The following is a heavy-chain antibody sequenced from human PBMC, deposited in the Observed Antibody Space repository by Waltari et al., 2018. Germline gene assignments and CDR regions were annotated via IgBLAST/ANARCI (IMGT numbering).Heavy chain of an antibody. V-gene: IGHV3-48*04. CDR3: AREIGIGAFDI. Sequence: EVQLVESGGGLVQPGGSLRLSCAASGFTFSSYSMNWVRQAPGKGLEWVSYISSSSSTIYYADSVKGRFTISRDNAKNSLYLQINSLRAEDTAVYYCAREIGIGAFDIWGQGTMVTVSS. J-gene: IGHJ3*02. CDR2: ISSSSSTI. D-gene: IGHD1-26*01. CDR1: GFTFSSYS.